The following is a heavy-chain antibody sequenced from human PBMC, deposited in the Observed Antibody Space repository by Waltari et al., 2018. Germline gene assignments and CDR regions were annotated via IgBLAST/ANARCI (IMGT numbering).Heavy chain of an antibody. D-gene: IGHD2-2*01. CDR3: ARVTRNSPPDY. CDR1: GFTFSDYW. CDR2: IKQDGSEK. Sequence: EVQLVESGGGLVQPGGSLRRSCAASGFTFSDYWMNWVRQAPGKGLEWVANIKQDGSEKYYVDSVKGRFTISRDNTKNSLYLQMNSLRAEDTAVYYCARVTRNSPPDYWGQGTLVTVSS. V-gene: IGHV3-7*04. J-gene: IGHJ4*02.